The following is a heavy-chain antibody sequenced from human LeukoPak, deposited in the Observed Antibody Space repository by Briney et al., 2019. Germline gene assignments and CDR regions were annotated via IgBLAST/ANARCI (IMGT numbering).Heavy chain of an antibody. J-gene: IGHJ5*02. CDR1: GFTFSNFA. Sequence: PGGSLRLSCAASGFTFSNFAMRWVRQAPGTGLQWVSTITGYGGTFYADSARSRFTTFRDTSMNTLFLQMDSLGAEDTAVYYCAKGAAAGKVDWFDPWGQGTLVTVSS. CDR2: ITGYGGT. D-gene: IGHD6-13*01. V-gene: IGHV3-23*01. CDR3: AKGAAAGKVDWFDP.